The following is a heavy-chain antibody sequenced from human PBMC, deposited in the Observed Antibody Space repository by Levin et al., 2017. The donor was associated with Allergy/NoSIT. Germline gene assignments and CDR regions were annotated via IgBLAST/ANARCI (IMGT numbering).Heavy chain of an antibody. D-gene: IGHD5-12*01. V-gene: IGHV3-53*01. CDR1: GFTVSSNY. CDR2: IYSGGST. Sequence: GGSLRLSCAASGFTVSSNYMSWVRQAPGKGLEWVSVIYSGGSTYYADSVKGRFTISRDNSKNTLYLQMNSLRAEDTAVYYCSVNIVATAAFDSWGQGTMVTVSS. CDR3: SVNIVATAAFDS. J-gene: IGHJ3*02.